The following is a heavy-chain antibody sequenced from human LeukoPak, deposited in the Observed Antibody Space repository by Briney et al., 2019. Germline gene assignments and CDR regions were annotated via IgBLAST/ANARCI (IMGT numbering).Heavy chain of an antibody. Sequence: GGSLRLSCAASGFTFSSYGMHWVRQAPGKGLEWVAVISYDGSNKYYADSVKGRFTISRDNSKNTLYLQMNSLRAEDTAVYYRAKGDGIAVLGYWGQGTLVTVSS. CDR1: GFTFSSYG. CDR2: ISYDGSNK. CDR3: AKGDGIAVLGY. D-gene: IGHD6-19*01. J-gene: IGHJ4*02. V-gene: IGHV3-30*18.